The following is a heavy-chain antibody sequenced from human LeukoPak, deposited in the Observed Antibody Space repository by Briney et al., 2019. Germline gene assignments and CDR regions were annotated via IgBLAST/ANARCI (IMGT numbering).Heavy chain of an antibody. Sequence: GGSLRLSCAASGFTFSSYEMNWVCQAPGKGLVWVSRINSDGSSTSYADSVKGRFTISRDNAKNTLYLQMNSLRAEDTAVYYCARGGYDFWSGYAPSGDYYMDVWGKGTTVTVSS. D-gene: IGHD3-3*01. V-gene: IGHV3-74*01. CDR2: INSDGSST. CDR3: ARGGYDFWSGYAPSGDYYMDV. CDR1: GFTFSSYE. J-gene: IGHJ6*03.